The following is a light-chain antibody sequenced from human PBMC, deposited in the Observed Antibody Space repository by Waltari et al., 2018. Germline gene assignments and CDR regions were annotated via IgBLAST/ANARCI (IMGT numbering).Light chain of an antibody. CDR3: MQGTHWPRT. Sequence: DVVMTQSPLSLPVIFGQPASISCRSSQSLVPRDGKTYLNWFQQRQGQSPRRLIYKVSNRDSGVPDRFSASGSGTDFTLKISRVEAEDVGVYYCMQGTHWPRTFGQGTKLEI. CDR1: QSLVPRDGKTY. CDR2: KVS. J-gene: IGKJ2*01. V-gene: IGKV2-30*02.